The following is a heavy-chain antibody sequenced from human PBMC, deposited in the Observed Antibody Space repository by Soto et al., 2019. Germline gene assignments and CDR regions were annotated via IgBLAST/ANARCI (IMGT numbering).Heavy chain of an antibody. CDR3: VSSSTGAFDI. CDR2: IDPSDSYT. Sequence: GESLKISCKGSGYSFTSCWISWVRQMPGKGLEWMGRIDPSDSYTNYSPSFQGHVTISADKSISTAYLQWSSLKASDTAMFYCVSSSTGAFDIWGQGTMVTVSS. CDR1: GYSFTSCW. J-gene: IGHJ3*02. V-gene: IGHV5-10-1*01.